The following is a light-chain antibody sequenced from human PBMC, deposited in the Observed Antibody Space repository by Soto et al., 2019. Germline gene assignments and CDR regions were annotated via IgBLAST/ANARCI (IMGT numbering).Light chain of an antibody. V-gene: IGLV2-8*01. J-gene: IGLJ1*01. CDR3: SSYAGSNNYV. CDR2: EVS. Sequence: QSALTQPPSASGSSGQSVTISCTGTSSDVGGYNYVSWYQQHPGKAPKLMIYEVSKRPSGVPDRFSGSKSGNTASLTVSGLQAEDEADYYRSSYAGSNNYVFGTGTKVTVL. CDR1: SSDVGGYNY.